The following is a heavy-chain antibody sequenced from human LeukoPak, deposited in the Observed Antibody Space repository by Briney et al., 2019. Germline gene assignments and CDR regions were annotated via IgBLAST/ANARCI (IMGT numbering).Heavy chain of an antibody. V-gene: IGHV3-30*18. D-gene: IGHD1-1*01. J-gene: IGHJ6*04. Sequence: PGRSLRLSCAASGFTFSSYGMHWVRQAPGKGLEGVAVISYDGSNKYYADSVKGRFTIPRDNSKNTLYLQMNSLRAEDTAVYYCAKDWYNWNDYYYYGMDVWGKGTTVTVSS. CDR3: AKDWYNWNDYYYYGMDV. CDR2: ISYDGSNK. CDR1: GFTFSSYG.